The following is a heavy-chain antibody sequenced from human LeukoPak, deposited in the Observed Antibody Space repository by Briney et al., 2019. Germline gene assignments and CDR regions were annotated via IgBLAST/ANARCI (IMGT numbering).Heavy chain of an antibody. V-gene: IGHV4-59*01. CDR1: GGSFSGYY. CDR3: ARVLDLSKRGLDAFDI. D-gene: IGHD3-16*01. CDR2: VYYSGST. J-gene: IGHJ3*02. Sequence: SETLSLTCAVYGGSFSGYYWSWIRQPPGKGLEWIGYVYYSGSTSYNPSLKSRVTISVDTSKKQFSLKLSSATAADTAVYYCARVLDLSKRGLDAFDIWGQGTMVTVSS.